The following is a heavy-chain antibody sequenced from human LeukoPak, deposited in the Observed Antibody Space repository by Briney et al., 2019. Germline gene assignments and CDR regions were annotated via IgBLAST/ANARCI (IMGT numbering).Heavy chain of an antibody. V-gene: IGHV3-7*05. CDR2: IKQDGTEK. J-gene: IGHJ4*02. CDR1: GFTFSDHS. CDR3: ARGANYYVY. Sequence: PGGSLRLSCAASGFTFSDHSMSWVRQAPGKGLEWVANIKQDGTEKYYVGSLEGRFTISRDNAKNSLYLQMNSLRADDTAVYYCARGANYYVYWGQGTLVTVSS.